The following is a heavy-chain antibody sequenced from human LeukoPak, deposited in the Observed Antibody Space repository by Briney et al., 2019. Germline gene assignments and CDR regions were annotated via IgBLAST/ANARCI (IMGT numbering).Heavy chain of an antibody. CDR1: GGTFSSYA. CDR3: ARAPPGRGYATFDY. V-gene: IGHV1-69*04. Sequence: SVKVSCKASGGTFSSYAISWVRQAPGQGLEWMGRIIPILGIANYAQKFQGRVTITADKSTSTAYMELSSLRSEDTAVYYCARAPPGRGYATFDYWGQGTLVTVSS. CDR2: IIPILGIA. J-gene: IGHJ4*02. D-gene: IGHD6-25*01.